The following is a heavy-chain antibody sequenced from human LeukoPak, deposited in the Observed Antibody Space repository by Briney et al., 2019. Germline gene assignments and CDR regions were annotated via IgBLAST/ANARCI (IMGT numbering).Heavy chain of an antibody. CDR3: ARPVVTAIMIAWYFDL. J-gene: IGHJ2*01. Sequence: GGSLRLSCAASGFTFSSYAMNWVRQAPGKGLEWVAVISYDGSNKYYADSVKGRFTISRDDSKNTLYLQMNSLRAEDTAVYYCARPVVTAIMIAWYFDLWGRGTLVTVSS. CDR1: GFTFSSYA. D-gene: IGHD2-21*02. V-gene: IGHV3-30-3*01. CDR2: ISYDGSNK.